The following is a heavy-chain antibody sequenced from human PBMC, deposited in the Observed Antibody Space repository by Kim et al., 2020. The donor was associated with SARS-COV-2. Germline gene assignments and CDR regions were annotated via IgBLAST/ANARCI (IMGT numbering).Heavy chain of an antibody. J-gene: IGHJ4*02. Sequence: GGSLRLSCAASGFTVSSNDMSWVRQAPGKGLEWVSVIYSGGSTYYADSVKGRFTIFRDNSKNTLYLQMNSLRAEDTAVYYCARADYGDYGIDYWGQGTLVTVSS. V-gene: IGHV3-53*01. CDR3: ARADYGDYGIDY. CDR2: IYSGGST. CDR1: GFTVSSND. D-gene: IGHD4-17*01.